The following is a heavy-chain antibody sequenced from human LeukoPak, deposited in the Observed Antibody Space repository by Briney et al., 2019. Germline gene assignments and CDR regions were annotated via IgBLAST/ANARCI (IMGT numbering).Heavy chain of an antibody. J-gene: IGHJ6*02. V-gene: IGHV3-15*01. D-gene: IGHD3-16*01. CDR3: TTDPIAGGYYGMDV. CDR2: IKSKTDGGTT. CDR1: GFTFSNAW. Sequence: PGGSLRLSCAASGFTFSNAWMSWVRQAPGKGLEWVGRIKSKTDGGTTDYAAPVKGRFTISRDDSKNTLYLQMNSLKTEDTAVYYCTTDPIAGGYYGMDVWGQGTTVTVSS.